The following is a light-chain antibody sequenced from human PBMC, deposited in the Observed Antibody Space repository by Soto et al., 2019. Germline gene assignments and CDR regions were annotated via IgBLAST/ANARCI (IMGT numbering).Light chain of an antibody. J-gene: IGKJ3*01. Sequence: EIVMTQSPATLSVSPGERATLSCRASQSISSNLAWYQQKPGQAPRLLIYGASTRSTGIPARFSGSGSGTEFPLTIRRLQSEDFAVYYRQQYNNWPPKTFGPGTKVDIK. V-gene: IGKV3-15*01. CDR2: GAS. CDR3: QQYNNWPPKT. CDR1: QSISSN.